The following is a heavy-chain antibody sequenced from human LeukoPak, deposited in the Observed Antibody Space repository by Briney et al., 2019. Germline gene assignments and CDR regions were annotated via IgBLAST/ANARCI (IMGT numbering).Heavy chain of an antibody. D-gene: IGHD5-12*01. Sequence: ASVKVSCKASGYTFTYRYLHWVRQAPGQALEWMGWITPFNGNTNYAQQFQDRVTITRDRSRNTVYMELNSLRFEDTAMYYCARSPFSGDDDAFDIWGQGTMVTVSS. CDR3: ARSPFSGDDDAFDI. CDR2: ITPFNGNT. J-gene: IGHJ3*02. CDR1: GYTFTYRY. V-gene: IGHV1-45*02.